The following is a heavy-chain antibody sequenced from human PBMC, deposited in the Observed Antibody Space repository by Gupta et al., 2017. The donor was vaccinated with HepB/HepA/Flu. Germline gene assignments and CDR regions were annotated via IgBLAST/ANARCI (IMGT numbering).Heavy chain of an antibody. J-gene: IGHJ6*03. CDR2: ISSSSSYI. V-gene: IGHV3-21*01. D-gene: IGHD4-23*01. CDR3: ARDWDNHYGGNSERDYYYYMDV. Sequence: EVQLVESGGGLVKPGGSLRLSCAASGFTFSSYSMNWVRQAPGKGLEWVSSISSSSSYIYYADSVKGRFTISRDNAKNSLYLQMNSLRAEDTAVYYCARDWDNHYGGNSERDYYYYMDVWGKGTTVTVSS. CDR1: GFTFSSYS.